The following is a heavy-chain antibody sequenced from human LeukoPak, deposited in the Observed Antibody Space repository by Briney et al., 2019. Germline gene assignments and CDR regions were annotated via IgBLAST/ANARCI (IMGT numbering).Heavy chain of an antibody. CDR2: ISGSGGST. J-gene: IGHJ5*02. V-gene: IGHV3-23*01. D-gene: IGHD3-16*01. CDR3: AKDQRRSGVNWFDP. CDR1: GFTFSIYA. Sequence: PGGSLRLSCAASGFTFSIYAMSWVRQAPGKGLEWVSAISGSGGSTYYADSVTGRFTISRDNSTNTLYLHMNSLRCEDGAVYYCAKDQRRSGVNWFDPWGQGTLVTVSS.